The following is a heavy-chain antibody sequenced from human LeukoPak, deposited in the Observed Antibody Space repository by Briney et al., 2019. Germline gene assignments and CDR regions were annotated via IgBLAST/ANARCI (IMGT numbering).Heavy chain of an antibody. CDR3: ARTYGSSGLGYFDL. J-gene: IGHJ2*01. Sequence: SETLSLTCTVSGGSISSYYWSWIRQPPGKGLEWIGYIYYSGSTNYSPSLKGRLTISVDTSKNQFSLKLSSVTAADTAVYYCARTYGSSGLGYFDLWGRGTLVTVSS. CDR1: GGSISSYY. CDR2: IYYSGST. V-gene: IGHV4-59*01. D-gene: IGHD6-13*01.